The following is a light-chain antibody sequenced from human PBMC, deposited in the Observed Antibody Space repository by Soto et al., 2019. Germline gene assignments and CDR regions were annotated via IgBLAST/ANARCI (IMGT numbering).Light chain of an antibody. V-gene: IGKV2-28*01. J-gene: IGKJ1*01. Sequence: DIVMTQSPLSLPVTPGEPASISCRSSQSLLHSNGYNNVAWYQLKDGQVPRLLIYGASTRATDIPARFSGSGSGTDFTLTISDVQPEDFALYYCHQRQSWPRTFGQGTKVDIK. CDR1: QSLLHSNGYNN. CDR3: HQRQSWPRT. CDR2: GAS.